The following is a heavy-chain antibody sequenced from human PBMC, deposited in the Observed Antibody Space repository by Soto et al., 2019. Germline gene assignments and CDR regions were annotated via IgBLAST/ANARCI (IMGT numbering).Heavy chain of an antibody. CDR2: TYYNGDT. CDR1: DDSFRGADYY. Sequence: PSETLSLTCTVSDDSFRGADYYWSWIRQPLGKGPEWIGYTYYNGDTKYNPALKSRVTMSVDTSKNQFSLRLSSVTAADTAVYFCARGHGYIDGWRTFDFWGRGILVTVSS. J-gene: IGHJ4*02. D-gene: IGHD6-19*01. V-gene: IGHV4-61*08. CDR3: ARGHGYIDGWRTFDF.